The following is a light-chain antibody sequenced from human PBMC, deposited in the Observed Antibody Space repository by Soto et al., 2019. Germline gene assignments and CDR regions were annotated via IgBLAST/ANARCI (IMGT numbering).Light chain of an antibody. CDR2: GAS. CDR3: HQYGSSPYT. J-gene: IGKJ2*01. CDR1: QSVSSSY. Sequence: EIVLTQSPGTLSLSPGERATLSCRASQSVSSSYLAWYQQKPGQAPRLLIYGASSRATGIPDRFSGSGSGTDFTLTISRLEPEEFAVYYCHQYGSSPYTSGPGTKLEIK. V-gene: IGKV3-20*01.